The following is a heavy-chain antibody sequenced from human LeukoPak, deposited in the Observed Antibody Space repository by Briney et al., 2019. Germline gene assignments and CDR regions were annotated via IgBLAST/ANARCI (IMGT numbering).Heavy chain of an antibody. Sequence: EASVKVSCKTSGYTFSDYYMHWVRQAPGQGLEWMGWINPNSGVTIYAQRFQGRVTLTRDTSTSTAYMELKSLRSDDTAVYYCARDLNDYCATTNCFTATDVDTTVVDNWGQGTLVTVSS. D-gene: IGHD5-18*01. J-gene: IGHJ4*02. CDR3: ARDLNDYCATTNCFTATDVDTTVVDN. V-gene: IGHV1-2*02. CDR2: INPNSGVT. CDR1: GYTFSDYY.